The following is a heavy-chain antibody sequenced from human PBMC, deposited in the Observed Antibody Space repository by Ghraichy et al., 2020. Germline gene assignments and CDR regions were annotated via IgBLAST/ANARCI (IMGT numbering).Heavy chain of an antibody. CDR3: AKNLRPGATPLEY. J-gene: IGHJ4*02. CDR2: ISADSAYK. CDR1: GFNFNTNA. D-gene: IGHD1-26*01. Sequence: GGSLRLSCAASGFNFNTNAMNWVRQAPGKGLAWVAAISADSAYKYYEDSVKGRFTVSRDNSKNTLYLQMNFLRPEDTAVYYCAKNLRPGATPLEYLCQGTLLTVSS. V-gene: IGHV3-23*01.